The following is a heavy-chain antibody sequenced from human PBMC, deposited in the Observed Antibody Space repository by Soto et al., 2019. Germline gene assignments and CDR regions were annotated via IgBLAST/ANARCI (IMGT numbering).Heavy chain of an antibody. V-gene: IGHV1-46*03. D-gene: IGHD6-13*01. CDR1: GYTFTSNY. J-gene: IGHJ2*01. Sequence: ASVKVSCKASGYTFTSNYLYWVRQAPGQGLEWMGMINPSDSSTTYARKFQGRVTMSRDKATSTIYMEVTRLRSEDTAVYHCARGSSNWLWYFDLWGRGTLVTVSS. CDR3: ARGSSNWLWYFDL. CDR2: INPSDSST.